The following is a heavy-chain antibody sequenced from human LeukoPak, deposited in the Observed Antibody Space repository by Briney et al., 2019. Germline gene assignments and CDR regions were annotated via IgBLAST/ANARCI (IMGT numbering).Heavy chain of an antibody. CDR1: GYTFTSYY. J-gene: IGHJ4*02. Sequence: GASVKVSCKASGYTFTSYYMHWVRQAPGQGLEWMGIINPSGGSTSYAQKFQGRVTMTRDTSTSTVYMELSSLRSEYTAVYYCARGDYYDSSGYLQFDYWGQGTLVTVSS. D-gene: IGHD3-22*01. V-gene: IGHV1-46*01. CDR3: ARGDYYDSSGYLQFDY. CDR2: INPSGGST.